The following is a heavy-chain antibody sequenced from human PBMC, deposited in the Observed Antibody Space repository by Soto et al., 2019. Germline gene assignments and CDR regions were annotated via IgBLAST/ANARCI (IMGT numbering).Heavy chain of an antibody. CDR2: IYYSGST. CDR3: ARSITMVRGASGGMDV. D-gene: IGHD3-10*01. CDR1: GGSISSGDYY. V-gene: IGHV4-30-4*01. Sequence: SETLSLTCTVSGGSISSGDYYWSWIRQPPGKGLEWIGYIYYSGSTYYNPSLKSRVTISVDTSKNQFSLKLSSVTAADTAVYCCARSITMVRGASGGMDVWGLGTTVTVSS. J-gene: IGHJ6*02.